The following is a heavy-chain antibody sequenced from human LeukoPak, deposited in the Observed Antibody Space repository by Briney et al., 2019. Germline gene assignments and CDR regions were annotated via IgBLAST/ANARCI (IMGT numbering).Heavy chain of an antibody. D-gene: IGHD3-10*01. CDR1: GGSFSGYY. V-gene: IGHV4-34*01. J-gene: IGHJ4*02. Sequence: SETLSLTCAVYGGSFSGYYWSWIRQPPGKGLEWIGEINHSGSTNYNPSLKSRVTISVDTSKNQFSLKLSSVTAADTAVYYCARGPSGYYYGSGYGYWGQGTLVTVSS. CDR2: INHSGST. CDR3: ARGPSGYYYGSGYGY.